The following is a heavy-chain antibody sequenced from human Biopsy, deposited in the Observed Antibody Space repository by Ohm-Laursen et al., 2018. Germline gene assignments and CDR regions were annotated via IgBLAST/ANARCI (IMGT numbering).Heavy chain of an antibody. CDR1: GLSFSDNY. V-gene: IGHV3-72*01. Sequence: GSLRLSCAASGLSFSDNYMDWVRQAPGKGLEWVGRIRDKANSYTTDYDASVKGRLTISRDDSKNSLYLQMNSLKTEDTALYYCARAGRYCSGGGCYSWFDSWGQGTLVTVSS. D-gene: IGHD2-15*01. CDR3: ARAGRYCSGGGCYSWFDS. CDR2: IRDKANSYTT. J-gene: IGHJ5*01.